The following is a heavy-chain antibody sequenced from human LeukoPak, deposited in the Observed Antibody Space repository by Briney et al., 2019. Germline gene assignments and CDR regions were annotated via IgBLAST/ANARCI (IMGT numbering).Heavy chain of an antibody. J-gene: IGHJ4*02. D-gene: IGHD3-10*01. Sequence: GGSVRLSCAAYGFTFSSYAMTWFRQAPGKGLEWVSLISWDGGNTCYADSVKGRFTISRDNSKNPLYLQMNSLRTEDTALYYCAKTYPSYSHYFDYWGQGTLVTVSS. CDR1: GFTFSSYA. CDR3: AKTYPSYSHYFDY. CDR2: ISWDGGNT. V-gene: IGHV3-43*02.